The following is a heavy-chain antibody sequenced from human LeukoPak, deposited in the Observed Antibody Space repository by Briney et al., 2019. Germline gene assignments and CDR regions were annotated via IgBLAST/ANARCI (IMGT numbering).Heavy chain of an antibody. J-gene: IGHJ4*02. CDR3: ARDRDSSGWYERGGFDY. D-gene: IGHD6-19*01. V-gene: IGHV1-69*04. Sequence: SVKVSCKSSGGTFSSYAIIWVRQAPGQGLEWMGRIIPILGIANYAQKFQGRVTITADKSTSTAYMELSSLRSEDTAVYYCARDRDSSGWYERGGFDYWGQGTLVTVSS. CDR2: IIPILGIA. CDR1: GGTFSSYA.